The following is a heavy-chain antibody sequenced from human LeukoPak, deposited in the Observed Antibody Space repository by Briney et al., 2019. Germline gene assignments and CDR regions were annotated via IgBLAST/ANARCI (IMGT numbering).Heavy chain of an antibody. CDR2: IYYSGST. Sequence: SETLSLTCTVSGYSISSGYYWGWIRQPPGKGLEWIGSIYYSGSTYYNPSLKSRVTISVDTSKNQFSLKLSSVTAADTAVYYCASSDYGDYSYYFDYWGQGTLVTVSS. CDR3: ASSDYGDYSYYFDY. J-gene: IGHJ4*02. V-gene: IGHV4-38-2*02. D-gene: IGHD4-17*01. CDR1: GYSISSGYY.